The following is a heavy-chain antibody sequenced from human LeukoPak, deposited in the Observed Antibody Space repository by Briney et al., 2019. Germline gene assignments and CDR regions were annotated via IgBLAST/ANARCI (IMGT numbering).Heavy chain of an antibody. D-gene: IGHD2-15*01. V-gene: IGHV1-2*02. CDR1: GYTFTSYY. CDR3: ASEANCNGGRCSLQRVDS. Sequence: ASVKVSCKASGYTFTSYYMHWVRQAPGQGLEWMGWIDTSKGATNYAQKFQGSVTITRDTSISTAYMELTNLISDDTAIYYCASEANCNGGRCSLQRVDSWGQGTLVTVSS. CDR2: IDTSKGAT. J-gene: IGHJ4*02.